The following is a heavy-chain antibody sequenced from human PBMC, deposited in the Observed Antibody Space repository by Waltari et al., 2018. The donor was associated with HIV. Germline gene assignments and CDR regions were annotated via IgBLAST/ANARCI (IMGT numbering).Heavy chain of an antibody. D-gene: IGHD1-26*01. V-gene: IGHV5-10-1*01. CDR3: ARLGGSYLYWDYGMDV. J-gene: IGHJ6*02. CDR2: IDPSDSYT. Sequence: EVQLVQSGAEVKKPGESLRISCKGSGYSFTSYWISWVRQMPGKGLEWMGRIDPSDSYTNYSPSFQGHVTISADKSISTAYLQWSSLKASDTAMYYCARLGGSYLYWDYGMDVWGQGTTVTVSS. CDR1: GYSFTSYW.